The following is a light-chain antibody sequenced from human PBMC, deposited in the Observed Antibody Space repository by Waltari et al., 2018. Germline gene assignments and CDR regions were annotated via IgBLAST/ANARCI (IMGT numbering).Light chain of an antibody. V-gene: IGKV3-20*01. CDR1: QSVSSSY. Sequence: EIVLTQSPGTLSLSPGARATLSCRASQSVSSSYLAWNQQKPGQAPRLLIYGTSSRATGIPDRFSGSGSGTDFTLTISRLEPEDFAVYYCQQYHGPPLTFGGGTKVEIK. CDR3: QQYHGPPLT. CDR2: GTS. J-gene: IGKJ4*01.